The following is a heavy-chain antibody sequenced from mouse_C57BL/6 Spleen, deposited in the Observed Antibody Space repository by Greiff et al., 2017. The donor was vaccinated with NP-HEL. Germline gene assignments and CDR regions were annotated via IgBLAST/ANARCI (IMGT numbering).Heavy chain of an antibody. CDR1: GFTFSSYG. V-gene: IGHV5-6*01. Sequence: VQLKESGGDLVKPGGSLKLSCAASGFTFSSYGMSWVRQTPDKRLEWVATISSGGSYTYYPDSVKGRFTISRDNAKNTLYLQMSSLKSEDTAMYYCARLGGYYLDYWGQGTTLTVSS. CDR3: ARLGGYYLDY. CDR2: ISSGGSYT. D-gene: IGHD1-1*02. J-gene: IGHJ2*01.